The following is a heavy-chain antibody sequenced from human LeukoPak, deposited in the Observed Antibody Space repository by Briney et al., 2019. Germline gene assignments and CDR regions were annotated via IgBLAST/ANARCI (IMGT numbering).Heavy chain of an antibody. Sequence: SETLSLTCAVYGGSFSGYYWSWIRQPPGKGLEWIGEINHSGSTNYNPSLKSRVTISVDTSKNQFSLKLSSVTAADTAVYYCARFQQQLRNRAGLEYWGQGTLVTVSP. J-gene: IGHJ4*02. CDR2: INHSGST. V-gene: IGHV4-34*01. CDR3: ARFQQQLRNRAGLEY. CDR1: GGSFSGYY. D-gene: IGHD6-13*01.